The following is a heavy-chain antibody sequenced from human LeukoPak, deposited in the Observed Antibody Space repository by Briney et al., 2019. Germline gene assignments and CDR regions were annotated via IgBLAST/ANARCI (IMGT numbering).Heavy chain of an antibody. Sequence: GESLKISCKGSGYSFTSYWIGWVRQMPGKGLEWMGIIYPGDSDTRYSPSFQGQVTISADKSISTAYLQWSSLKASDTAMYYCARHWGTVAAAGTGNNWFDPWGQGTLVTVSS. V-gene: IGHV5-51*01. CDR1: GYSFTSYW. CDR2: IYPGDSDT. J-gene: IGHJ5*02. CDR3: ARHWGTVAAAGTGNNWFDP. D-gene: IGHD6-13*01.